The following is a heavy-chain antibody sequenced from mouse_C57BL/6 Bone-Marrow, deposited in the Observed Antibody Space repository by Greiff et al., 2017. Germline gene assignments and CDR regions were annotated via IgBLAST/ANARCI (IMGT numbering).Heavy chain of an antibody. CDR3: ARGKPFIYYRAMDY. CDR2: INPYNGGT. D-gene: IGHD1-1*01. V-gene: IGHV1-19*01. CDR1: GYTFTDYY. Sequence: EVKLQQSGPVLVKPGASVKMSCKASGYTFTDYYMNWVKQSHGKSLEWIGVINPYNGGTSYNQKFKGKATLTVDKSSSTAYMELNSLTSEDSAVYYCARGKPFIYYRAMDYWGQGTSVTVSS. J-gene: IGHJ4*01.